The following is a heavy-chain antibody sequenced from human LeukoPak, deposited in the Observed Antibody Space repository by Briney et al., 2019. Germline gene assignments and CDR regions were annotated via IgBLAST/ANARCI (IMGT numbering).Heavy chain of an antibody. D-gene: IGHD2-21*02. J-gene: IGHJ3*02. CDR3: ARSVTHAFDI. Sequence: GGSLRLSCAASGFTFSSYSMNWVRQAPGKGLEWVSSISSSSSYICYADSVKGRFTISRDNAKNSLYLQMNSLRAEDTAVYYCARSVTHAFDIWGQGTMVTVSS. CDR2: ISSSSSYI. CDR1: GFTFSSYS. V-gene: IGHV3-21*01.